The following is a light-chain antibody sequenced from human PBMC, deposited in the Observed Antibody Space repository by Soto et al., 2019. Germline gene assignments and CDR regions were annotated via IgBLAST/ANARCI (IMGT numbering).Light chain of an antibody. CDR2: DVT. CDR3: SSYTSGSTLV. J-gene: IGLJ2*01. CDR1: SSDIGGYNY. Sequence: QSVLTQPASVSGSPGQSITISCTGTSSDIGGYNYVSWYQQHPGKAPKLMIYDVTYRPSGVSSRFSGSKSGTTASLTISGLQAEDEANYYCSSYTSGSTLVFGGGTKLTVL. V-gene: IGLV2-14*03.